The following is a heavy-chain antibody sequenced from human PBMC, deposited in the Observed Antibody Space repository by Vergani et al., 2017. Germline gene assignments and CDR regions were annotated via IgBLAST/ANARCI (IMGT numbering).Heavy chain of an antibody. D-gene: IGHD3-22*01. CDR2: ISAYNGNT. V-gene: IGHV1-18*01. Sequence: QVQLVQSGAEVKKPGASVKVSCKASGYTFTSYGISWVRQAPGQGLEWMGWISAYNGNTNYAQKLQGRVTMTTDTSTRTAYMERRSLRSDDTAVYYCARDLGKNYYDSSGSKKGFDPWGQGTLVTVSS. CDR1: GYTFTSYG. CDR3: ARDLGKNYYDSSGSKKGFDP. J-gene: IGHJ5*02.